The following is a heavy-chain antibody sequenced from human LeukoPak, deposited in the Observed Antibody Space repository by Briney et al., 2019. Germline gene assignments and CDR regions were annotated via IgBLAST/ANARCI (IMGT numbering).Heavy chain of an antibody. V-gene: IGHV3-21*01. J-gene: IGHJ4*02. CDR2: ISGDGTYI. Sequence: PGGSLRLSCAASGFTFSSYTINWLRQTPGRGLEWVSSISGDGTYIYYADSVKGRFTISRDNAKNSLYLQMNNLRVEDAAVYYCARDAKTQDSSQPDYWGQGTLVTVSS. CDR3: ARDAKTQDSSQPDY. CDR1: GFTFSSYT. D-gene: IGHD6-13*01.